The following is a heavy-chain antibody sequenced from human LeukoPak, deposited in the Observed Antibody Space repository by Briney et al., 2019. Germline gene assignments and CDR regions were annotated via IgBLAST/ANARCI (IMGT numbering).Heavy chain of an antibody. CDR3: ASGANWGTPEAFDI. CDR1: GGSISSGDYY. J-gene: IGHJ3*02. CDR2: IYYSGST. D-gene: IGHD7-27*01. V-gene: IGHV4-30-4*08. Sequence: SETLSLTCTVSGGSISSGDYYWSWIRQPPGKGLEWIGYIYYSGSTYYNPSLKSRVTISVDTSKNQFSLKLSSVTAADTAVHYCASGANWGTPEAFDIWGQGTMVTVSS.